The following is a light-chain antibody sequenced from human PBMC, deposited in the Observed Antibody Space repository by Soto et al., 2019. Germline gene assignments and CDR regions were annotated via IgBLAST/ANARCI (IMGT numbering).Light chain of an antibody. CDR2: GAS. Sequence: EMVMTQSPATLSVSPGDGATLSCRASQSVGSNLAWFQQKPGQAPRLLIYGASTRATGIRARFSGSGSGTEFTLTISSLQSEDFEVYYCEQYYNWPRTFGQGTKLEIK. CDR3: EQYYNWPRT. V-gene: IGKV3-15*01. CDR1: QSVGSN. J-gene: IGKJ2*01.